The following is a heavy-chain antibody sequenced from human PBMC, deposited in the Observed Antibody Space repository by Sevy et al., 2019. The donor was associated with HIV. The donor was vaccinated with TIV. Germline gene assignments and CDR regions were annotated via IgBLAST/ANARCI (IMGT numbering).Heavy chain of an antibody. CDR2: IYSGGST. V-gene: IGHV3-53*01. Sequence: GGSLRLSCAASGFTGSSNYMSWVRQAPGKGLEWVSVIYSGGSTYYAASVKGRFTISRDNSKNTLYLQMNSLRAEDTAVYYCARVRGRGVAGYFDYWGQGTLVTVSS. D-gene: IGHD6-19*01. CDR3: ARVRGRGVAGYFDY. CDR1: GFTGSSNY. J-gene: IGHJ4*02.